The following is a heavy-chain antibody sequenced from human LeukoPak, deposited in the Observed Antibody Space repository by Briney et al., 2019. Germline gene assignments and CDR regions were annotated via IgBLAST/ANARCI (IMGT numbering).Heavy chain of an antibody. Sequence: SETLSLTCTVSGGSISSGDYYWSWIRQPPVKGLEWIGYIYYSGSTYYNPSLKSRVTISVDTSKNQFSLKLSSVTAADTAVYYCAGLVATITSPFDYWGQGTLVTVSS. CDR2: IYYSGST. CDR1: GGSISSGDYY. D-gene: IGHD5-12*01. V-gene: IGHV4-30-4*01. CDR3: AGLVATITSPFDY. J-gene: IGHJ4*02.